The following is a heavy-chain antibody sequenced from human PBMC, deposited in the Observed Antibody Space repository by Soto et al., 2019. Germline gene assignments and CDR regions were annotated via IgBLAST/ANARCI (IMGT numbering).Heavy chain of an antibody. V-gene: IGHV3-64D*08. CDR2: ISSNGGST. J-gene: IGHJ6*02. Sequence: EVQLVESGGGLVQPGGSLRLSCSASGFTFSSYAMHWVRQAPGKGLEYVSAISSNGGSTYYADSVKGRFTISRDNSKNTLYLQMSSLRAEDTAVYYCVKEVTMVRGVIAFYGMDVWGQGTTVTVSS. D-gene: IGHD3-10*01. CDR3: VKEVTMVRGVIAFYGMDV. CDR1: GFTFSSYA.